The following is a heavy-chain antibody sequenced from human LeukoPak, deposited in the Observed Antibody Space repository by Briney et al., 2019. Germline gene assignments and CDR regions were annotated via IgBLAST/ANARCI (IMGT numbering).Heavy chain of an antibody. CDR1: GYTFTGHC. D-gene: IGHD6-13*01. Sequence: PSVKVSCKASGYTFTGHCMHWVRQAPGQGLEWIGWIIPNSGDTEFAQNFQDRVTVTRDTSISTAYMELSRLTSDDTAVYYCARARGSSSWFASDIWGQGTMVTVSS. CDR3: ARARGSSSWFASDI. V-gene: IGHV1-2*02. J-gene: IGHJ3*02. CDR2: IIPNSGDT.